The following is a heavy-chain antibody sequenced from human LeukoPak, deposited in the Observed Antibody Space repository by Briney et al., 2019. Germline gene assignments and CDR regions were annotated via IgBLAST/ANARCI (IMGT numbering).Heavy chain of an antibody. CDR3: ARVGATEYYFDY. V-gene: IGHV4-34*01. CDR1: GGSFSGYY. Sequence: PSETLSLTCAVYGGSFSGYYWSWIRQPPGKGLEWIGEINHSGSTNYNPSLKSRVTISVDTSKNQFSLKLSSVTAADTAVYYCARVGATEYYFDYWGQGTLVTVSS. CDR2: INHSGST. D-gene: IGHD1-26*01. J-gene: IGHJ4*02.